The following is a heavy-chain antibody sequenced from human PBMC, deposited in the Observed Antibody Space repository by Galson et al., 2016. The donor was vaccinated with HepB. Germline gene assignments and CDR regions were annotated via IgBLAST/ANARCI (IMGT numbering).Heavy chain of an antibody. Sequence: SLRLSCAVSGFTISNYGMNWVRQAPGKGLEWVSSFSSSGNYIYYADSVKGRFTISRDNARNSVSLQMNSLRVEDTAVYFCARDQWFGEFFGWFDPWGQGTQVTVPS. CDR2: FSSSGNYI. V-gene: IGHV3-21*01. CDR1: GFTISNYG. CDR3: ARDQWFGEFFGWFDP. J-gene: IGHJ5*02. D-gene: IGHD3-10*01.